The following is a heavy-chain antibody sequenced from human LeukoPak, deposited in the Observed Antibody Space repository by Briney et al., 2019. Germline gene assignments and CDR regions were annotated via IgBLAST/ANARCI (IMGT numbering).Heavy chain of an antibody. CDR2: INPNSGGT. CDR1: GYTFTGYY. V-gene: IGHV1-2*02. D-gene: IGHD2-8*01. J-gene: IGHJ5*02. Sequence: ASVKVSCKASGYTFTGYYMHWVRQDPGQGLEWMGWINPNSGGTNYAQKFQGRVTMTRDTSISTAYMELSRLRSDDTAVYYCARNDIVLMAFDPWGQGTLVTVSS. CDR3: ARNDIVLMAFDP.